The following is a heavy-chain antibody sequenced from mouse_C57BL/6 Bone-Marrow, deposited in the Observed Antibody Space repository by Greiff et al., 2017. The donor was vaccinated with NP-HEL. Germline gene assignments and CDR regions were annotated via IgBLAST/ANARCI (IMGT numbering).Heavy chain of an antibody. D-gene: IGHD4-1*01. CDR3: ARQTGTDWYFDV. Sequence: EVKVVESGGGLVQPGGSLKLSCAASGFTFSDYYMYWVRQTPEKRLEWVAYISNGGGSTYYPDTVKGRFTISRDNAKNTLYLQMSRLKSEDTAMYYCARQTGTDWYFDVWGTGTTVTVSS. V-gene: IGHV5-12*01. CDR2: ISNGGGST. J-gene: IGHJ1*03. CDR1: GFTFSDYY.